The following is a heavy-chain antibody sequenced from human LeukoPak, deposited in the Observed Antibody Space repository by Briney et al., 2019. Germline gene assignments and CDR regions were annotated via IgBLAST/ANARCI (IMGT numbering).Heavy chain of an antibody. CDR1: GFTFSDYG. CDR2: INKDGTSR. Sequence: PGGSLRLSCAASGFTFSDYGMHWVRQAPGKGLVWVSGINKDGTSRRYVDSVKGRFTISRDNVKSTLYLQMDDLRDEDAAVYYCARGLSYGMDVWGQGTTVTVSS. CDR3: ARGLSYGMDV. J-gene: IGHJ6*02. V-gene: IGHV3-74*01.